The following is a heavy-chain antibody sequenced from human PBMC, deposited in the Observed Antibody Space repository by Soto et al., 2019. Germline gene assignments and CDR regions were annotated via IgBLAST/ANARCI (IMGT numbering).Heavy chain of an antibody. Sequence: PGGSLRLSCAASGFTFSSYAMSWVRQAPGKGLEWVSAISGSGGSTYYAGSVKGRFTISRDNSKNTLYLQMNSLRAEDTAVYYCAKGNPRDIVVVVAATTYNWFDPWGQGTLVTVSS. V-gene: IGHV3-23*01. CDR1: GFTFSSYA. CDR2: ISGSGGST. J-gene: IGHJ5*02. D-gene: IGHD2-15*01. CDR3: AKGNPRDIVVVVAATTYNWFDP.